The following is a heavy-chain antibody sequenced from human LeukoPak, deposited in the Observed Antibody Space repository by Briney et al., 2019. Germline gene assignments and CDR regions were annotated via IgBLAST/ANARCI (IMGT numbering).Heavy chain of an antibody. V-gene: IGHV3-30*02. D-gene: IGHD2-15*01. CDR1: GSPTGYI. CDR2: LRKDATYS. Sequence: GGSLRLSCAQPRGSPTGYIKYSVCQTPDKGLQWVAYLRKDATYSNYADSVRGRFTISRDNSKNTLNVQMSKLTVYGPDGCFCPSGGPARGTFDYWGQGTLVTVSS. J-gene: IGHJ4*02. CDR3: PSGGPARGTFDY.